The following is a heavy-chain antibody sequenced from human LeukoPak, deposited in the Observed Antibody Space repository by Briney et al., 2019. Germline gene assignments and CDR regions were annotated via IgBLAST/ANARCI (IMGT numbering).Heavy chain of an antibody. Sequence: PSGTLSLTCAVSGGSISSSNWWSWVRQPPGKGLEWIGEIYHSGSTNYNPSLKSRVTISVDTSKNQFSLKLSSVTAADTAVYYCARGDHFYSSSSDYWGQGTLVTVSS. D-gene: IGHD6-6*01. J-gene: IGHJ4*02. CDR1: GGSISSSNW. CDR3: ARGDHFYSSSSDY. V-gene: IGHV4-4*02. CDR2: IYHSGST.